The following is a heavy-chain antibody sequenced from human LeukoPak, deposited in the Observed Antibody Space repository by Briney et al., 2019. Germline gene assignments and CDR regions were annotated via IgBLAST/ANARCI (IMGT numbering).Heavy chain of an antibody. CDR3: ARGPYCSGGTCYSQYFDF. Sequence: ASVKVSCKASGYTFTSYGITWVRQAPRQGLEWMGWISTYNGNTNYAQKLQGRVTMTTDTSTSTAYMELRSLRSDDTAVYYCARGPYCSGGTCYSQYFDFWGQGTLVPVSS. J-gene: IGHJ4*02. V-gene: IGHV1-18*01. CDR1: GYTFTSYG. D-gene: IGHD2-15*01. CDR2: ISTYNGNT.